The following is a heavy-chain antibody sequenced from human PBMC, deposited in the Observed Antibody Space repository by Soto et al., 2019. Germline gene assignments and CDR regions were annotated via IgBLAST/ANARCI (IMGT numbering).Heavy chain of an antibody. Sequence: SETLSLTCAVSGYSIISGYYLVLIRQPPGKGLEWIGSIYHSGSTYYNPSLKSRVTISVDTSKNQFSLKLSSVTAADTAVYYCARASSGWYYFDYWGQGTLVTVSS. V-gene: IGHV4-38-2*01. CDR3: ARASSGWYYFDY. CDR1: GYSIISGYY. D-gene: IGHD6-19*01. J-gene: IGHJ4*02. CDR2: IYHSGST.